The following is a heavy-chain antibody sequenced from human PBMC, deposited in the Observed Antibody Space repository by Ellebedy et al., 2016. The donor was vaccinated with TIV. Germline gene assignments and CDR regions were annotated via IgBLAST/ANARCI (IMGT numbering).Heavy chain of an antibody. D-gene: IGHD3-10*01. CDR1: GASISSNSYF. CDR3: AKDFRGSVPDTFDI. CDR2: ISASGGIT. Sequence: ETLSLTXTVSGASISSNSYFWGWIRQPPGKGLEWVSSISASGGITNYADSVKGRFTISRDNSKNTLYLQMNSLRPEDTALYYCAKDFRGSVPDTFDIWGQGTLVTVSS. V-gene: IGHV3-23*01. J-gene: IGHJ3*02.